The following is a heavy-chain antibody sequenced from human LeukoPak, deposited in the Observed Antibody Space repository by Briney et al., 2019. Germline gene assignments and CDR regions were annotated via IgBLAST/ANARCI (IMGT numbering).Heavy chain of an antibody. J-gene: IGHJ4*02. CDR1: GFIFNNLA. CDR3: ASERGEFFDY. CDR2: ISGSGNGP. D-gene: IGHD2-21*01. V-gene: IGHV3-23*01. Sequence: GGSLRLSCAASGFIFNNLAMSWVRQAPGKGLEWVSAISGSGNGPYYADSVRGRFTTSRDNSKNTLYLQLNSLRADDTAVYYCASERGEFFDYWGQGTLVTVSS.